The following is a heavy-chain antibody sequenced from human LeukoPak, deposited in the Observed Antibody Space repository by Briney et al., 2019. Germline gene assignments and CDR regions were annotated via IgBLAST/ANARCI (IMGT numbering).Heavy chain of an antibody. V-gene: IGHV1-18*01. J-gene: IGHJ5*02. CDR2: ISAYNGNT. CDR3: ARDRERWLQLSWFDP. CDR1: GYTFTSYG. D-gene: IGHD5-24*01. Sequence: ASVKVSCKASGYTFTSYGISWVRQAPGQGLEWMGWISAYNGNTNYAQNLQGRVTMTTDTPTSTAYMELRSLTSDDTAVYYCARDRERWLQLSWFDPWGQGTLVTVSS.